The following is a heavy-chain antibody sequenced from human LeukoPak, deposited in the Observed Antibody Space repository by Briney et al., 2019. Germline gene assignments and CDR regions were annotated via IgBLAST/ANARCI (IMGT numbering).Heavy chain of an antibody. CDR2: INPSGGST. CDR3: ARGPVAGQFDY. CDR1: GYTFTSYY. Sequence: ASVKVSCKASGYTFTSYYMHWVRQAPGQGLEWTGIINPSGGSTSYAQKFQGRVTMTRDMSTSTVYMELSSLRSEDTAVYYCARGPVAGQFDYWGQGTLVTVSS. D-gene: IGHD6-19*01. V-gene: IGHV1-46*01. J-gene: IGHJ4*02.